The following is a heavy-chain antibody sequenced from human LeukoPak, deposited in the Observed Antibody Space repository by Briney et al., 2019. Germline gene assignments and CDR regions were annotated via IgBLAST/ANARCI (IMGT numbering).Heavy chain of an antibody. J-gene: IGHJ4*02. Sequence: GGSLRLSCAASGFTFSNYGMHWVRQAPGKGLEWVSAISGSDGSTYYADSVKGRFAISRDNSKNTLYLQMNSLRAEDTAVYYCAKERGGEFDQWGQGTLVTVSS. CDR2: ISGSDGST. V-gene: IGHV3-23*01. D-gene: IGHD2-21*01. CDR1: GFTFSNYG. CDR3: AKERGGEFDQ.